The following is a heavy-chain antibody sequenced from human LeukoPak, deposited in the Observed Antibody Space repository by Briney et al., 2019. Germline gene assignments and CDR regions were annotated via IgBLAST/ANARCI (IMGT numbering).Heavy chain of an antibody. V-gene: IGHV3-7*01. D-gene: IGHD1-1*01. CDR1: GYTFSNSW. CDR2: IHYEGGDI. Sequence: GGSLRLSCAASGYTFSNSWMSWVRQAPGKGLEWVANIHYEGGDIHYVDAVKGRDTISRDNAKDALFLHMSSLLDDDTAVYYCATYVNWVAGDVWGQGTTVAVSS. J-gene: IGHJ6*01. CDR3: ATYVNWVAGDV.